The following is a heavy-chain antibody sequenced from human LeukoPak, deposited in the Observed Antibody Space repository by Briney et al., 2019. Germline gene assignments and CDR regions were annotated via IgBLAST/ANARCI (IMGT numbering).Heavy chain of an antibody. V-gene: IGHV3-11*01. CDR2: ISSGGDIM. D-gene: IGHD2-21*02. J-gene: IGHJ4*02. CDR3: ARLVDRLMFDY. CDR1: GLRFSDYY. Sequence: GGSLRLSCAASGLRFSDYYVSWIRQAPGKGLQWVSYISSGGDIMHYADSVKGRFTSSRDNAKNSGYLEMNSLGAEDTAVYYCARLVDRLMFDYWGQGTQVTVSS.